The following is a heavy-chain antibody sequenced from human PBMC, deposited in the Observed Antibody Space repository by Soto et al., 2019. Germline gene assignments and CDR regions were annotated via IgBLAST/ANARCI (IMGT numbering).Heavy chain of an antibody. V-gene: IGHV3-30*18. Sequence: GGSLRLSCAASGFTFSSYGMHWVRQAPGKGLEWGAVISYDGSNKYYADSVKGRFTISRDNSKNTLYLQMNSLRAEDTAVYYCAKGVAARISMDHWGQGPMGTVS. J-gene: IGHJ4*02. D-gene: IGHD6-6*01. CDR3: AKGVAARISMDH. CDR1: GFTFSSYG. CDR2: ISYDGSNK.